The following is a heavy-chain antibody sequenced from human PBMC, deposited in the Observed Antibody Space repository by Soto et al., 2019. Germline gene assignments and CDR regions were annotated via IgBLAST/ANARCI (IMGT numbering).Heavy chain of an antibody. V-gene: IGHV4-59*08. D-gene: IGHD3-10*01. CDR3: ARRRERYYGSGSYSCWFDP. Sequence: SETLSLTCTVSGGYISSYYWSWIRQPPGKGLEWIGYIYYSGSTNYNPSLKSRVTISVDTSKNQFSLKLSSVTAADTAVYYCARRRERYYGSGSYSCWFDPWGQGTLVTVSS. J-gene: IGHJ5*02. CDR1: GGYISSYY. CDR2: IYYSGST.